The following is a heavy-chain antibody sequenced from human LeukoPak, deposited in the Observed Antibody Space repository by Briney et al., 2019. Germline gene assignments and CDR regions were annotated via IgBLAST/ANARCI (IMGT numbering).Heavy chain of an antibody. CDR1: GYTFTSYY. J-gene: IGHJ3*02. D-gene: IGHD1-1*01. CDR3: ARDFNEPNDAFDI. Sequence: ASVKVSCKASGYTFTSYYMHWVRQAPGQGLEWMGIINPSGGSTSYAQKFQGRVTMTRDTSTSAVYMELSSLRSEDTAVYYCARDFNEPNDAFDIWGQGTMVTVSS. V-gene: IGHV1-46*01. CDR2: INPSGGST.